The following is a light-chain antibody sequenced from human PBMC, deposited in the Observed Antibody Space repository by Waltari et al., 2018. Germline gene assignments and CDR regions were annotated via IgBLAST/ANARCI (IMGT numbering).Light chain of an antibody. CDR1: QSVSSY. Sequence: EIVLTQSPATLSLSPGERATLSCRASQSVSSYLAWYQHKPGQAPRLIIYDVFRRATAIPARFTGSVSGTDFTLTISSLEPEDFAVYYCQQRSTLPITFGQGTRLEI. CDR3: QQRSTLPIT. CDR2: DVF. J-gene: IGKJ5*01. V-gene: IGKV3-11*01.